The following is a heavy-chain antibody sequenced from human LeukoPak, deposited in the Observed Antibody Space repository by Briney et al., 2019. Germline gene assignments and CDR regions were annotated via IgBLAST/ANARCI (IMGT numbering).Heavy chain of an antibody. J-gene: IGHJ4*02. D-gene: IGHD6-13*01. CDR3: AKSGQQLGSLYYFDY. V-gene: IGHV3-7*01. CDR2: INEAGTMK. Sequence: PGGSLRLSCAASGFSLGDYWMSWVRQAPGKGLEWVANINEAGTMKSVADSVKGRFTISRDNSKNTLYLQMNSLRAEDTAVYYCAKSGQQLGSLYYFDYWGQGTLVTVSS. CDR1: GFSLGDYW.